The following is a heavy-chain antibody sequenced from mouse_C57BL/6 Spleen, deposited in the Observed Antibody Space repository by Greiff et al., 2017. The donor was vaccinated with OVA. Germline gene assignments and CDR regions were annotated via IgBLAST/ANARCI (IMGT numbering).Heavy chain of an antibody. Sequence: EVHLVESGGGLVKPGGSLKLSCAASGFTFSDYGMHWVRQAPEKGLEWVAYISSGSSTIYYADTVKGRFTISRDNAKNTLFLQMTSLRSEDTAMYYCARRDYDVGDYFDYWGQGTTLTVSS. D-gene: IGHD2-4*01. CDR3: ARRDYDVGDYFDY. CDR1: GFTFSDYG. V-gene: IGHV5-17*01. J-gene: IGHJ2*01. CDR2: ISSGSSTI.